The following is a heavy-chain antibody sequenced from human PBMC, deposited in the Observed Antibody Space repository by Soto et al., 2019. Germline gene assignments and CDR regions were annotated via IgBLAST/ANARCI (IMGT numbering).Heavy chain of an antibody. Sequence: QVQLVQSGAEVKKPGSSVKVSCKASGGTFTSYGVSWVRQAPGQGLEWMGGIIPIFATANYAQKFQGRVTITADESTRTAYMELSSLRSEDSAVYYCVSGDCGGDCSFDYWGQGTLVTVSS. J-gene: IGHJ4*02. D-gene: IGHD2-21*02. CDR3: VSGDCGGDCSFDY. CDR1: GGTFTSYG. V-gene: IGHV1-69*01. CDR2: IIPIFATA.